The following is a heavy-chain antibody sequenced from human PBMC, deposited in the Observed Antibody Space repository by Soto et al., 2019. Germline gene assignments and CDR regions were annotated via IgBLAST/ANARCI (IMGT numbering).Heavy chain of an antibody. CDR1: GYTFTTYY. Sequence: ASVKVSCNASGYTFTTYYMHWVRQAPGQGLEWMGIINPNGGSTTYAQKFQVRVTMTRDTSTSTVYMELSSLRSEDTAVYYCARAGYCSGGTCFHGNFDYWGQGTLVTVSS. CDR2: INPNGGST. J-gene: IGHJ4*02. V-gene: IGHV1-46*01. CDR3: ARAGYCSGGTCFHGNFDY. D-gene: IGHD2-15*01.